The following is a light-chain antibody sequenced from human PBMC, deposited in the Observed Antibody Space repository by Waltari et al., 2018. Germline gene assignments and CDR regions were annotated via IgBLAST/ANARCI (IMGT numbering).Light chain of an antibody. CDR2: SDT. J-gene: IGLJ3*02. CDR3: QTFDNTLSGRV. Sequence: QSELTQPPSVSGALGQTVTISCTGSSSNIGAGYDVHWYQQFPGTAPKLLIFSDTNRPSGVPDRCSGSKSGASASLAITGLPADDEAVYYCQTFDNTLSGRVFGGGTELTVL. V-gene: IGLV1-40*01. CDR1: SSNIGAGYD.